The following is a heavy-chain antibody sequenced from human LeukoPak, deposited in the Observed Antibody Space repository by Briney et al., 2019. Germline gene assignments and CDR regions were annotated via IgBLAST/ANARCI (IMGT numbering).Heavy chain of an antibody. D-gene: IGHD5-12*01. V-gene: IGHV3-30*18. CDR2: ISYDGSNK. J-gene: IGHJ4*02. CDR1: GFTFSSYG. Sequence: GGSLRLSCAASGFTFSSYGMHWVRQAPGKGLEWVAVISYDGSNKYYADSVKGRFTISRGNSKNTLYLQMNSLRAEDTAVYYCAKGAYSGYDWNWYFDYWGQGTLVTVSS. CDR3: AKGAYSGYDWNWYFDY.